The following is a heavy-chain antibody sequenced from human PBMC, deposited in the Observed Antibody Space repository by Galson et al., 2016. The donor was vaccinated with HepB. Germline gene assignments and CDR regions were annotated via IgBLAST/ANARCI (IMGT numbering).Heavy chain of an antibody. V-gene: IGHV4-59*01. CDR2: IYYSGRT. CDR3: ARDDSGGWYGFHYGMDV. J-gene: IGHJ6*02. Sequence: TLSLTCTVSGASISGYYLSWIRQPPGKGLEWIGYIYYSGRTNYNPSFKSRVTISVDTSKNQFSLKLSSVTAADTAVYYCARDDSGGWYGFHYGMDVWGQGTTVTVSS. D-gene: IGHD6-19*01. CDR1: GASISGYY.